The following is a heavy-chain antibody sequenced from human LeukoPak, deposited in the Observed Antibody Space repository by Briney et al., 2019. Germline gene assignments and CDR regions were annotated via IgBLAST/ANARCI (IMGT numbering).Heavy chain of an antibody. CDR3: ARARSGNYFDY. J-gene: IGHJ4*02. V-gene: IGHV3-48*01. CDR2: ISSSSSTM. Sequence: GGSLRLFCAASGFTFSSVSMSWVRQAPGKGLEWISYISSSSSTMYYADSVKGRFTISRDNAKNSVYLQMNSLRAEDTAVYSCARARSGNYFDYWGQGTLVTVSS. CDR1: GFTFSSVS. D-gene: IGHD3-3*01.